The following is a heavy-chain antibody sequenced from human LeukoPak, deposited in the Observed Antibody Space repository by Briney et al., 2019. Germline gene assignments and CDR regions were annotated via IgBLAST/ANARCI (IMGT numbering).Heavy chain of an antibody. D-gene: IGHD5-18*01. Sequence: SETLSLTCAVYGGSFSDYYWSWIRQPPGKGLEWIGEINHSGSTNYNPSLKSRVTISVDTSKNQFSLKLSSVTAADTAVYYCARGYSYAYTDYWGQGTLVTVSS. V-gene: IGHV4-34*01. CDR3: ARGYSYAYTDY. CDR2: INHSGST. CDR1: GGSFSDYY. J-gene: IGHJ4*02.